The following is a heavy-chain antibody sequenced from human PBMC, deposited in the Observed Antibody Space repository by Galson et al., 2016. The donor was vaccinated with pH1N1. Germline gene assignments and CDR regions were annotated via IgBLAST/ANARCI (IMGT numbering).Heavy chain of an antibody. CDR1: GFTFSNYA. J-gene: IGHJ5*02. CDR2: ISSSGDNT. Sequence: SLRLSCAASGFTFSNYAMSWVRQAPGKGLEWVSGISSSGDNTYAADSVQGRFTISRDNSKNTLYLQMNSLSAEDTAVYYCAKGPIESGRANWFDPWGQGTLVTVSS. V-gene: IGHV3-23*01. CDR3: AKGPIESGRANWFDP. D-gene: IGHD2-21*01.